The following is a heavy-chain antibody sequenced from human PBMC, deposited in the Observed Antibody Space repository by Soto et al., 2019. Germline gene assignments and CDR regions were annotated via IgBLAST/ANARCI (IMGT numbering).Heavy chain of an antibody. CDR1: GFTVSSNH. D-gene: IGHD1-1*01. V-gene: IGHV3-53*02. Sequence: EVQLVETGGGLIQPGGSLRLSCAASGFTVSSNHMSWVRQAPGKGLEWVSVLYTGGTAYHADSVKGRFTISRDNSQNTLYLQMASLTAEDTAVYYCARAGGNWTDGGGFDYWGQGTLVTVSS. J-gene: IGHJ4*02. CDR3: ARAGGNWTDGGGFDY. CDR2: LYTGGTA.